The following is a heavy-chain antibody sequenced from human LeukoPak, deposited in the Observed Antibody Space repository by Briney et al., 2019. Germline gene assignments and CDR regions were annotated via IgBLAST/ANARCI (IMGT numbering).Heavy chain of an antibody. CDR3: ARDYYGDYGLLDY. CDR2: IIPIFGTA. J-gene: IGHJ4*02. V-gene: IGHV1-69*05. Sequence: SVKVSCKASGGTFSSYAISWVRQAPGQGLEWMGGIIPIFGTANYAQKFQGRVTITTDESTSTAYMELSSLRSEDTAVFYCARDYYGDYGLLDYWGQGTLVTVSS. D-gene: IGHD4-17*01. CDR1: GGTFSSYA.